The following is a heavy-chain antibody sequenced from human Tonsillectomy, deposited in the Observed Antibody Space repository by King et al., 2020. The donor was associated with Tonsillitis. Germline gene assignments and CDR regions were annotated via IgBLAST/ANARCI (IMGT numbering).Heavy chain of an antibody. CDR2: ISGGGT. CDR1: GFTFSSYA. Sequence: EVQLVESGGGLVQPGGSLRLSCAASGFTFSSYAMSWVRQAPGKGLEWISTISGGGTYYAASVKSRFTISRDNSENTRYLQMNSLRDDDTALYYCAKGAGSSSWYYFDYWGQGTLVTVSS. J-gene: IGHJ4*02. CDR3: AKGAGSSSWYYFDY. V-gene: IGHV3-23*04. D-gene: IGHD6-13*01.